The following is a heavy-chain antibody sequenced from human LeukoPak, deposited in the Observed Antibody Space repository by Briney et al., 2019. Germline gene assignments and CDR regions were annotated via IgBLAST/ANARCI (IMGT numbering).Heavy chain of an antibody. CDR3: ARGGYYGSGNDFRFDP. J-gene: IGHJ5*02. CDR1: GGSFSGYY. D-gene: IGHD3-10*01. CDR2: INHSGST. Sequence: ASETLSLTCAVYGGSFSGYYWSWIRQPPGKGLEWIGEINHSGSTNHNPSLKSRVTISVDTSKNQFSLKLSSVTAADTAIYYCARGGYYGSGNDFRFDPWGQGTLDTVSS. V-gene: IGHV4-34*01.